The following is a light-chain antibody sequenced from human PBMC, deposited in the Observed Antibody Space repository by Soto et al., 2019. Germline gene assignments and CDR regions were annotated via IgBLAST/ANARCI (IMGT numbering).Light chain of an antibody. V-gene: IGKV3D-15*01. Sequence: EVVLTQSPVTLSLSPGERATLSCRASQSFRGLLAWYQQKPGQAPRLLIYDACNRATGIPDRFSGSGSGTEFTLTISSLQSEDFAVYYCQQYNNWPRTFGQGTKV. CDR3: QQYNNWPRT. CDR2: DAC. J-gene: IGKJ1*01. CDR1: QSFRGL.